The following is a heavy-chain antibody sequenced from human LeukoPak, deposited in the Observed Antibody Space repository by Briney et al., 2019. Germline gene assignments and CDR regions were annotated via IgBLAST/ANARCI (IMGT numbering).Heavy chain of an antibody. CDR3: ARRWQWGDSPFDY. V-gene: IGHV4-34*01. Sequence: KSSETLSLTCAVYGGSFSGYYWSSIRQPPGKGLEWIGEINHSGSTNYNPSLKSRVTISVDTSKNQFSLKLSSVTAADTAVYYCARRWQWGDSPFDYWGQGTLVTVSS. D-gene: IGHD5-24*01. CDR2: INHSGST. J-gene: IGHJ4*02. CDR1: GGSFSGYY.